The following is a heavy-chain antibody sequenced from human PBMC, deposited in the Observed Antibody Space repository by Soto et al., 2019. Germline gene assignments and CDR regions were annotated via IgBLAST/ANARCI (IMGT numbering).Heavy chain of an antibody. Sequence: ASVKVSCKASGYTFTGYYMHWVRQAPGQGLEWMGWINPNSGGTNYAQKFQGWVTMTRDTSISTAYMELGRLGSDDTAVYYCARESEHYYDSSGWISGFQHWGQGTLVTVSS. V-gene: IGHV1-2*04. CDR2: INPNSGGT. CDR1: GYTFTGYY. CDR3: ARESEHYYDSSGWISGFQH. D-gene: IGHD3-22*01. J-gene: IGHJ1*01.